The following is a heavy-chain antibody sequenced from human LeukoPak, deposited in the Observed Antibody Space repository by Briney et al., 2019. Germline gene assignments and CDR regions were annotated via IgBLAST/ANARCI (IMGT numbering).Heavy chain of an antibody. J-gene: IGHJ4*02. CDR3: ARVGSTLPFDY. V-gene: IGHV3-53*01. Sequence: PGGSLRLSCAASGFTVSSKYMSWVRQAPGKGLEWVSLIHSGGSTHYADSVKGRSTISRDNSKNTLYLQMNSLRTDDTAVYYCARVGSTLPFDYWGQGALVTVSS. CDR1: GFTVSSKY. CDR2: IHSGGST. D-gene: IGHD1-26*01.